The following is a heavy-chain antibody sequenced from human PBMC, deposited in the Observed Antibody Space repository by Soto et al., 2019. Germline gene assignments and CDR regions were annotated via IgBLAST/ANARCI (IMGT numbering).Heavy chain of an antibody. V-gene: IGHV1-46*01. CDR3: ARGRRFCGSSGSCYPTWFDP. Sequence: AAVNVSCKASGYTFTSYYMHGVRQAPGQVLEWMGIINPSGGSTSYAQKFQGRVTMTRDTSTSTVYMELSSLRSEDTAVYYCARGRRFCGSSGSCYPTWFDPWGQGTLVTVSS. J-gene: IGHJ5*02. CDR1: GYTFTSYY. D-gene: IGHD2-15*01. CDR2: INPSGGST.